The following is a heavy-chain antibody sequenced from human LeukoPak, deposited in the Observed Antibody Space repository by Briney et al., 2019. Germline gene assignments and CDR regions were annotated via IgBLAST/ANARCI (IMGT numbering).Heavy chain of an antibody. CDR1: GYTFTSYG. CDR3: ARDRYVTTGTTGGFDY. D-gene: IGHD1-1*01. V-gene: IGHV1-18*01. CDR2: ISAYNGNT. J-gene: IGHJ4*02. Sequence: ASVNVSCKASGYTFTSYGISWVRQAPGQGLEWMGWISAYNGNTNYAQKLQGRVTMTTDTSTSTAYMELRSLRSDDTAVYYCARDRYVTTGTTGGFDYWGQGTLVTVSS.